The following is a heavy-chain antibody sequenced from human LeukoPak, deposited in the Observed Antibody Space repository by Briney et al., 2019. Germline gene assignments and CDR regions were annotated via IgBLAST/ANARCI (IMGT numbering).Heavy chain of an antibody. CDR2: IIGSSGSI. D-gene: IGHD1-1*01. CDR1: GFTFSNAW. V-gene: IGHV3-9*01. CDR3: AKEQVTTGSFDI. Sequence: SLRLSCAASGFTFSNAWMSWVRQAPGKGLEWVSGIIGSSGSIGYADSVKGRFTIFRDNAKNSLYLQMNSLRAGDTALYYCAKEQVTTGSFDIWGQGTMVTVSS. J-gene: IGHJ3*02.